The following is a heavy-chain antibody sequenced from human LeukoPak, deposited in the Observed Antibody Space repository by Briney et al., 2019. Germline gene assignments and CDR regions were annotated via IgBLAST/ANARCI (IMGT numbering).Heavy chain of an antibody. Sequence: ASVKVSCKASGYTFPSYYMHWVRQAPGQGLEWMGVINPSGGNTNSAQKFQGRVTITADESTSTAYMELSSLRSEDTAVYYCARSGGIVVVPAAMDYYYYMDVWGKGTTVTVSS. V-gene: IGHV1-46*01. CDR2: INPSGGNT. CDR3: ARSGGIVVVPAAMDYYYYMDV. CDR1: GYTFPSYY. J-gene: IGHJ6*03. D-gene: IGHD2-2*01.